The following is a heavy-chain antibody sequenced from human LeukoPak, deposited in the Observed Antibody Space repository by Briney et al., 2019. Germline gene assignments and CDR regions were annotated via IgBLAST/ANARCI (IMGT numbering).Heavy chain of an antibody. CDR1: GFTFDDYG. CDR2: INWNGGST. Sequence: RPGGSLRLSCAASGFTFDDYGMSWVRQAPGKGLEWVSGINWNGGSTGYADSVKGRFTISRDNAKNSLYLQMNSPRAEDTALYYCARDYYGSGSYESGFDYWGQGTLVTVSS. D-gene: IGHD3-10*01. J-gene: IGHJ4*02. V-gene: IGHV3-20*04. CDR3: ARDYYGSGSYESGFDY.